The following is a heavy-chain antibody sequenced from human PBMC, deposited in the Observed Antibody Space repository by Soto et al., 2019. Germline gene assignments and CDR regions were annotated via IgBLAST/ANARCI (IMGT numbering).Heavy chain of an antibody. CDR2: IDPSDSYT. J-gene: IGHJ6*02. V-gene: IGHV5-10-1*01. D-gene: IGHD3-10*01. CDR1: GYSFTSYW. CDR3: ASVSYGSGSYQYYYYYGMDV. Sequence: PGESLKISCKGSGYSFTSYWISWVRQMPGKGLEWMGRIDPSDSYTNYSPSFQGHVTISADKSISTAYLQWSSLKASDTAMYYCASVSYGSGSYQYYYYYGMDVWGQGTTVTVSS.